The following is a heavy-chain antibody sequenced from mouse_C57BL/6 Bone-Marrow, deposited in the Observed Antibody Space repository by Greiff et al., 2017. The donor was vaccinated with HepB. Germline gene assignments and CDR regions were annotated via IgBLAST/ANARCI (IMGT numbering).Heavy chain of an antibody. CDR2: IWRGGST. V-gene: IGHV2-5*01. J-gene: IGHJ1*03. D-gene: IGHD1-1*01. CDR1: GFSLTSYG. CDR3: AKRAVVALDWYFDV. Sequence: VQLQQSGPGLVQPSQSLSITCTVSGFSLTSYGVHWVRPSPGKGLEWLGVIWRGGSTDYNAAFMSRLSITKDNSKSQVVFKMNSLQADDTAIYYCAKRAVVALDWYFDVWGTGTTVTVSS.